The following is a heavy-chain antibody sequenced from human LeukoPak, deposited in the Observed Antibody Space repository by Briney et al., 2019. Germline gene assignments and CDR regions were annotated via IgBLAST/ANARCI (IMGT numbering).Heavy chain of an antibody. CDR3: ASLHLGYCSGGSCYNDPSGDY. D-gene: IGHD2-15*01. CDR1: GGSISSSRFF. CDR2: INHSGST. Sequence: PSETLSLTCTVSGGSISSSRFFWAWIRQPPGKGLEWIGEINHSGSTNYNPSLKSRVTISVDTSKNQFSLKLSSVTAADTAVYYCASLHLGYCSGGSCYNDPSGDYWGQGTLVTVSS. V-gene: IGHV4-39*07. J-gene: IGHJ4*02.